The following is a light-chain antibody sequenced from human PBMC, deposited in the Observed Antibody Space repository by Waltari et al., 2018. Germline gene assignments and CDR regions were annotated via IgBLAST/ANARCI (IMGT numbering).Light chain of an antibody. CDR1: QSISGY. J-gene: IGKJ4*01. CDR2: ATS. V-gene: IGKV1-39*01. CDR3: QQSYRTPPLT. Sequence: DIQMTQSPSPLSASVGDRVTITCRASQSISGYLNWYQQKPGKAPKVLICATSSLQSGVPSRFSGSGAGTDCTLTITSLQPEDFATYYCQQSYRTPPLTFGGETKVEIK.